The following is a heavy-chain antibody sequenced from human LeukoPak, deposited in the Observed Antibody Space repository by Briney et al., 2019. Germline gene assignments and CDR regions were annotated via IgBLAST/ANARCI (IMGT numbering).Heavy chain of an antibody. Sequence: TGGSLRLSCAASGFTFSSYAMSWVRQAPGKGLEWVAVISYDGSNKYYADSVKGRFTISRDNSKNTLYLQMNSLRAEDTAVYYCARDRLWFGELEGAPSDYWGQGTLVTVSS. CDR1: GFTFSSYA. CDR3: ARDRLWFGELEGAPSDY. V-gene: IGHV3-30-3*01. CDR2: ISYDGSNK. D-gene: IGHD3-10*01. J-gene: IGHJ4*02.